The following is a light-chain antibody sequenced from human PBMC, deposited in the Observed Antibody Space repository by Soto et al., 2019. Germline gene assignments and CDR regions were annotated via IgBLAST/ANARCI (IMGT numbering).Light chain of an antibody. V-gene: IGLV3-21*02. CDR2: DGS. Sequence: SYELTQPPAVSVAPGETARIPCGGDNIGSKSVYWYQQKSGQAPVVVVYDGSDRPSGIPERFSGSNSGTTATLTISRVEAGDEADYFCQVWDSTSAHYVFGAGTKVTVL. CDR3: QVWDSTSAHYV. CDR1: NIGSKS. J-gene: IGLJ1*01.